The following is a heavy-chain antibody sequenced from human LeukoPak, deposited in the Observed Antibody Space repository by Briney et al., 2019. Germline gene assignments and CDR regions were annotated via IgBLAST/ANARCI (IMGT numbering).Heavy chain of an antibody. Sequence: SQTLSLTCAISGDSVSSSSAAWNWIRQSPSRGLEWLGRTYYRSKWYNDYAESVKSRITINSDTSKNQFSLQLNSVTPEDTALYYCATGTTGTGRGLDVWGKGTTVIVSS. CDR2: TYYRSKWYN. D-gene: IGHD1-1*01. CDR3: ATGTTGTGRGLDV. V-gene: IGHV6-1*01. J-gene: IGHJ6*04. CDR1: GDSVSSSSAA.